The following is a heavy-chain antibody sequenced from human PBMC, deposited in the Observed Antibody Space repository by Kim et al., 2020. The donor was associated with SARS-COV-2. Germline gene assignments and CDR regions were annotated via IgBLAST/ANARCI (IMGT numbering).Heavy chain of an antibody. J-gene: IGHJ6*02. Sequence: RTDYADSVKGRFTISRDNSKNTLYLQMNSLRAEDTAVYYCARELDYYGMDVWGQGTTVTVSS. V-gene: IGHV3-53*01. CDR2: RT. CDR3: ARELDYYGMDV.